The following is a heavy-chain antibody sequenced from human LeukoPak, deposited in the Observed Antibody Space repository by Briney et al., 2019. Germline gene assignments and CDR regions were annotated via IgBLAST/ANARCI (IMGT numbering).Heavy chain of an antibody. V-gene: IGHV3-30*03. CDR2: ISDDGINK. J-gene: IGHJ5*02. D-gene: IGHD5-18*01. CDR1: EVTFSSYG. Sequence: PGGSLRLSCAASEVTFSSYGMHWVRQAPGKWLEWVSVISDDGINKYYADSVQGRFTICRDNSKPTLYLQMNRMRVEDTAVYYCGTDGGYSYGSTGIDPWGQGTLVTVSS. CDR3: GTDGGYSYGSTGIDP.